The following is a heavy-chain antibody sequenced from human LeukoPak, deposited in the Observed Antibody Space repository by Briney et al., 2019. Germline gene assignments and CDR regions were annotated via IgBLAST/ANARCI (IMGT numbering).Heavy chain of an antibody. Sequence: GASVKVSCKASGYTFTSYYVHWVRQAPGQGLEWMRIISPSGDSASYAQNFQGRVTMTRDTSTSTVYMELRSLRSEDTAVYYCAGIHNWNYAIDYWGQGTLVTVSS. CDR3: AGIHNWNYAIDY. J-gene: IGHJ4*02. V-gene: IGHV1-46*01. D-gene: IGHD1-7*01. CDR2: ISPSGDSA. CDR1: GYTFTSYY.